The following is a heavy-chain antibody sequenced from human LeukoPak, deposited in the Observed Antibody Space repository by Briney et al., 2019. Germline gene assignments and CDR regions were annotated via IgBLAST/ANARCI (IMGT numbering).Heavy chain of an antibody. V-gene: IGHV4-38-2*01. CDR1: GHSISSGYY. Sequence: SETLSLTCAVSGHSISSGYYWGWIRQPPGKGLEWIGSIYHSGSTYYNPSLKSRVTISVDTSKNQFSLKLSSVTAADTAVYYCARYYSNYRYFDYWGQGTLVTVSS. CDR2: IYHSGST. J-gene: IGHJ4*02. CDR3: ARYYSNYRYFDY. D-gene: IGHD4-11*01.